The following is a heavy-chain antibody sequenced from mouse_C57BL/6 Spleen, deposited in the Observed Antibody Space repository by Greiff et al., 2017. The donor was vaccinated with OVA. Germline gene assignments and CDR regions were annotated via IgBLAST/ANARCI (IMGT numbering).Heavy chain of an antibody. D-gene: IGHD2-4*01. CDR3: TRDEDYDSWFAY. Sequence: DVKLVESGAGLVKPGGSLKLSCAASGFTFSSYAMSWVRQTPEKRLEWVAYISSGGDYIYYADTVKGRFTISRDNARNTLYLQMSSLKSEDTAMYYCTRDEDYDSWFAYWGQGTLVTVSA. V-gene: IGHV5-9-1*02. CDR2: ISSGGDYI. J-gene: IGHJ3*01. CDR1: GFTFSSYA.